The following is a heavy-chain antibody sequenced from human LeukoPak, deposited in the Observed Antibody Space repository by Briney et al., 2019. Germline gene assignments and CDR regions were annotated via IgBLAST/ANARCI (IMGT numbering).Heavy chain of an antibody. CDR3: AKDPSPYYDIYYGMDV. CDR2: ISRTSTTI. D-gene: IGHD3-9*01. V-gene: IGHV3-48*04. J-gene: IGHJ6*02. Sequence: GGSLRLSCAASGFIFSDYFMNWVRQAPGKGLEWVSYISRTSTTIYYADSVRGRFTISRDNAKNSLYLQMNSLRAEDTAVYYCAKDPSPYYDIYYGMDVWGQGTTVTVSS. CDR1: GFIFSDYF.